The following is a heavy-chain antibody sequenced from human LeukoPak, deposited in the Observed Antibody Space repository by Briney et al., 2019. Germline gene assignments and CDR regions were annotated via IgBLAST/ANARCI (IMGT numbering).Heavy chain of an antibody. CDR3: AHYGDYRFTNYFDY. CDR2: IYWNNDN. V-gene: IGHV2-5*01. Sequence: SGPTLVNPTQTLTLTCSFSGFSLTTTGVGVGWIRKTPGKAPEWLALIYWNNDNRYSPSLRSRLTIFKDTSKNLVVLIMANMNPADTATYHCAHYGDYRFTNYFDYWGQGIPVTVSS. CDR1: GFSLTTTGVG. D-gene: IGHD4-17*01. J-gene: IGHJ4*02.